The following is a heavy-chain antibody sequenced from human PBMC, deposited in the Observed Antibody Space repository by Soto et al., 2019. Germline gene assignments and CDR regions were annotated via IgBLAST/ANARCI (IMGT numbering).Heavy chain of an antibody. Sequence: QMQRVQSGAELKKPGASVKVSCKASGYTFSNYDMNWVRQATGQGPEWIGWVNPNNGDTGYAQKFQGRVTLTTDISTTTAYMELTSLRSEDTAIYYCAKVSRKGSAIDFDYWGQGTLITVSS. CDR1: GYTFSNYD. V-gene: IGHV1-8*01. CDR2: VNPNNGDT. CDR3: AKVSRKGSAIDFDY. D-gene: IGHD3-10*01. J-gene: IGHJ4*02.